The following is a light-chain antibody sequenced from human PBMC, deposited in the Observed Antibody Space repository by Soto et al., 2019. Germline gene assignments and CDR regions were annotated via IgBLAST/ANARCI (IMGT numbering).Light chain of an antibody. V-gene: IGKV1-9*01. J-gene: IGKJ4*01. CDR3: QQVNSYPVT. Sequence: DIQLTQSPSFLSASVGDRVTITCRASQDISSFLGWYKQKPGKAPELLIFAASTLQSGVPSRFSGSGSGTEFTLTISSLQPEDFATYYCQQVNSYPVTFGGGTKVDIK. CDR2: AAS. CDR1: QDISSF.